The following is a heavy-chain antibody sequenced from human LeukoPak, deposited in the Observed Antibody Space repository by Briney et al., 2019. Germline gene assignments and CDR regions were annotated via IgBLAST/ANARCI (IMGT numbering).Heavy chain of an antibody. D-gene: IGHD6-13*01. CDR2: IDTSGST. J-gene: IGHJ3*02. Sequence: SETLSLTCTVSGGSISSYYWSWIRQPPWKGLEWIGYIDTSGSTNHNPSLKSQVSISSDTSKNQFALKLSSVTAADTAVYYCARAYSSSWLSAFDIWGQGTMVTVSS. V-gene: IGHV4-4*09. CDR3: ARAYSSSWLSAFDI. CDR1: GGSISSYY.